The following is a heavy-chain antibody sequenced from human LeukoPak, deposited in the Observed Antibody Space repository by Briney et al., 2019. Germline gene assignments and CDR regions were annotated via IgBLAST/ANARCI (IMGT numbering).Heavy chain of an antibody. V-gene: IGHV4-61*08. CDR3: ARHVDYYDSSGYYPLNWFDP. CDR2: IYYSGST. CDR1: GGSISSGGYY. Sequence: PSETLSLTCTVSGGSISSGGYYWSWIRQPPGKGLEWIGYIYYSGSTNYNPSLKSRVTISVDTSKNQFSLNLSSVTAADTAVYYCARHVDYYDSSGYYPLNWFDPWGQGTLVTVSS. J-gene: IGHJ5*02. D-gene: IGHD3-22*01.